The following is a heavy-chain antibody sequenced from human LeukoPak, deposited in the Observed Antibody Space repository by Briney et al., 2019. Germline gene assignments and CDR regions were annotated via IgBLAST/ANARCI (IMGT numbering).Heavy chain of an antibody. CDR1: GFTFSSYG. CDR3: AKDVNYYDSSGLGCYFDY. Sequence: GGSLRLSCAASGFTFSSYGMHWVRQAPGKGLEWVAVISYDGSHKYYADSVKGRFTISRDNSKNTLYLQMNSLRAEDTAVYYCAKDVNYYDSSGLGCYFDYWGQGTLVTVSS. J-gene: IGHJ4*02. D-gene: IGHD3-22*01. CDR2: ISYDGSHK. V-gene: IGHV3-30*18.